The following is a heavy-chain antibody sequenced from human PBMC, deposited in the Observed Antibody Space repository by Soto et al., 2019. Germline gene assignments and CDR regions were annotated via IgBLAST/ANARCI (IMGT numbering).Heavy chain of an antibody. V-gene: IGHV3-23*01. CDR1: XXXFXXYA. CDR3: ATFRFCTSTSCYGREGGF. Sequence: EVQLLESGGGLVQPXGSXRXXXXXXXXXFXXYAMXWVRQAPGKGLEWVSTMSGSGGYTYYADSVEGRFAISRDNSKNTLYLQMADLRAEDTAVYYCATFRFCTSTSCYGREGGFWGQGTLVTVSS. J-gene: IGHJ4*02. D-gene: IGHD2-2*01. CDR2: MSGSGGYT.